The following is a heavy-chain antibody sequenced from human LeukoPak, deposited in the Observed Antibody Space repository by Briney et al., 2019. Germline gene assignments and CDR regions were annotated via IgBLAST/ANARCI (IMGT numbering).Heavy chain of an antibody. D-gene: IGHD1-26*01. CDR3: ARVHSGSSDAFDI. J-gene: IGHJ3*02. CDR1: GYTFTGYY. CDR2: INPNSGGT. V-gene: IGHV1-2*02. Sequence: SVKVSCKASGYTFTGYYMHWVRQAPGQGLEWMGWINPNSGGTNYAQKFQGRVTMTRDTSISTAYMELSRLRSDDTAVYYCARVHSGSSDAFDIWGQGTMVTVSS.